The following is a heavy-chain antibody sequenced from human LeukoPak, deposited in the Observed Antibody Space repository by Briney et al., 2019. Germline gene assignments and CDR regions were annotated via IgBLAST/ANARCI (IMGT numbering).Heavy chain of an antibody. CDR3: ARENLVIRGGPFGY. V-gene: IGHV4-30-4*01. D-gene: IGHD2-21*01. CDR1: GGSISSGDYY. Sequence: SETLSLTCTVSGGSISSGDYYWSWIRQPPGKGLEWIGYIYYSGSTYYNPSLKSRVTISVDTSKNQFSLKLSSVTAADTAVYYCARENLVIRGGPFGYWGQGTLVTVSS. CDR2: IYYSGST. J-gene: IGHJ4*02.